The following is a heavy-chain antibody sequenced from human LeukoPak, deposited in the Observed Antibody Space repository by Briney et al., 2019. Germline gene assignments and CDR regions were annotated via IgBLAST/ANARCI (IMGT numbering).Heavy chain of an antibody. V-gene: IGHV3-11*01. CDR1: GFIFSDYY. J-gene: IGHJ4*02. CDR2: ISSGGSTI. D-gene: IGHD6-13*01. CDR3: AKPYTNSWLAYFDY. Sequence: PGGSLRLSCAASGFIFSDYYMSWIRQAPGKGLEWLSFISSGGSTIYYADSVKGRFTISRDNAQNSLYLQMNSLRAEDTAVYYCAKPYTNSWLAYFDYWGQGTLVTVSS.